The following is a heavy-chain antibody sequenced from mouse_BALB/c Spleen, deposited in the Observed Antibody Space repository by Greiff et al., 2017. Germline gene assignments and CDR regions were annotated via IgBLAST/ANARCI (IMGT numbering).Heavy chain of an antibody. CDR3: AREDDGYYYAMDY. J-gene: IGHJ4*01. D-gene: IGHD2-3*01. V-gene: IGHV5-6-5*01. CDR2: ISSGGST. CDR1: GFTFSSYA. Sequence: EVQLVESGGGLVKPGGSLKLSCAASGFTFSSYAMSWVRQTPEKRLEWVASISSGGSTYYPDSVKGRFTISRDNARNILYLQMSSLRSEDTAMYYCAREDDGYYYAMDYWGQGTSVTVSS.